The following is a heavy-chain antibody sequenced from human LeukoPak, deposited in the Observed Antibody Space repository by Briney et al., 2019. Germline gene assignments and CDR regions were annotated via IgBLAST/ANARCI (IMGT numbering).Heavy chain of an antibody. J-gene: IGHJ6*03. CDR2: IKNAGIDT. Sequence: GGSLRLSCVGSGFMFSNYYMYWVRQAPGKGLVWVSRIKNAGIDTIYADSVKGRFTVSRDNAKNTVYLQMSSLRAEDTAVYYCARGGYGHNMDVWGEGTTVTVSS. CDR3: ARGGYGHNMDV. CDR1: GFMFSNYY. V-gene: IGHV3-74*01. D-gene: IGHD3-10*01.